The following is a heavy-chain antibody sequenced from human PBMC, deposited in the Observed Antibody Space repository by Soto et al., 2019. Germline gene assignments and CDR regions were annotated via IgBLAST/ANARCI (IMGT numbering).Heavy chain of an antibody. V-gene: IGHV4-4*02. D-gene: IGHD6-13*01. CDR2: IYHSGST. J-gene: IGHJ5*02. CDR3: ARILPPMYSSSWYGNWFDP. Sequence: QVQLQESGPGLVKPSGTLSLTCAVSGGSISSSNWWSWVRQPPGKGLEWIGEIYHSGSTNYNPSLKSRVTISVDKSKNQFSLKLSSVTAADTAVYYCARILPPMYSSSWYGNWFDPWGQGTLVTVSS. CDR1: GGSISSSNW.